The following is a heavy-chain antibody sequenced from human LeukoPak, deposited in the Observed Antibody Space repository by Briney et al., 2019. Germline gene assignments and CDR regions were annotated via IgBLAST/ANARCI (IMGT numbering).Heavy chain of an antibody. CDR2: ISSGGDSI. CDR3: VREMDGEYASGTLFDL. J-gene: IGHJ4*02. V-gene: IGHV3-11*01. Sequence: PGGSLRLSCAASPFFFSDHYMSWARQAPGKGLEWVAYISSGGDSILYADSVRGRFAISRDNAKNSLYLQINSLRVEDTAVYYCVREMDGEYASGTLFDLWGQGNMVTVSS. CDR1: PFFFSDHY. D-gene: IGHD3-10*01.